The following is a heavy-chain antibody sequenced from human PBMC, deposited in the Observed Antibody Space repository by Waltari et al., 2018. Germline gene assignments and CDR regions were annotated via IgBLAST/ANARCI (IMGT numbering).Heavy chain of an antibody. D-gene: IGHD3-3*01. V-gene: IGHV3-9*01. Sequence: EVHLAESGRGLVQPGRSLRLACVDAGFNFDDSAMHWVRQEPGKGLEWLAGINWSSSNIGYADSVKGRFTISRDNAKNSLYLQINSLRTEDTAFYYCAKDAFGNSLGGVFDYWGQGTLVTVSS. J-gene: IGHJ4*02. CDR1: GFNFDDSA. CDR3: AKDAFGNSLGGVFDY. CDR2: INWSSSNI.